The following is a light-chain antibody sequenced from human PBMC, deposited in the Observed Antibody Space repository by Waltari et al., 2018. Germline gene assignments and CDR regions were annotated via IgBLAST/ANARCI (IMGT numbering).Light chain of an antibody. Sequence: QSVLTQPPSMSGAPGQRVTISCTGSSSNIGAGHDVHWYQVFPGPASKLLIYGNNKRPSGVPDRFSGSKSDTSASLAIGGLQAEDEADYYCQSFDIRLSGGVVFGGGTKVTVL. V-gene: IGLV1-40*01. J-gene: IGLJ3*02. CDR3: QSFDIRLSGGVV. CDR2: GNN. CDR1: SSNIGAGHD.